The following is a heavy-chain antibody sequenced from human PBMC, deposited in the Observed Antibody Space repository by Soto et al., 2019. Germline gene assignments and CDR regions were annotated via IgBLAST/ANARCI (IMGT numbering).Heavy chain of an antibody. CDR1: GDSVSSNSAA. Sequence: SQTLSLTCAISGDSVSSNSAAWNWIRSSPSRGLEWLGRTYYRSNWRHDYAVSVKSRITVNPDTSKNHFSLQLNSVTPDDTAVYYCARGVAGTGFDLWGQGTLVTVSS. CDR2: TYYRSNWRH. CDR3: ARGVAGTGFDL. D-gene: IGHD6-19*01. J-gene: IGHJ4*02. V-gene: IGHV6-1*01.